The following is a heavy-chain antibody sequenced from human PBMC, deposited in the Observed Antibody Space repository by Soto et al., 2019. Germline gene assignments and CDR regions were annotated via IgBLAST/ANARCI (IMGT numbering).Heavy chain of an antibody. CDR2: ISSSSSYI. CDR1: GFTFSSYS. D-gene: IGHD3-22*01. CDR3: ARVPNYDSSGYHGY. J-gene: IGHJ4*02. V-gene: IGHV3-21*01. Sequence: EVQLVESGGGLVKPGGSLRLSCAASGFTFSSYSMNWVRQAPGKGLEWVSSISSSSSYIYYADSVKGRFTISRDNAKNSLYLQMNSLGAEDTAVYYCARVPNYDSSGYHGYWGQGALVTVAS.